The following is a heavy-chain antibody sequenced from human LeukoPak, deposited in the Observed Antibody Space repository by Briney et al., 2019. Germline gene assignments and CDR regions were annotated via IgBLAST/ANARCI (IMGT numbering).Heavy chain of an antibody. CDR2: ISAYNGNT. Sequence: ASVKVSCKASGYTFTSYGISWVRQAPGQGLEWMGWISAYNGNTNYAQKLQGRVTMTTDTSTSTAYMELRSLRSDDTAVYYCARVRPGITMIVVVMFDAFDIWGQGTMVTVSS. D-gene: IGHD3-22*01. CDR1: GYTFTSYG. J-gene: IGHJ3*02. V-gene: IGHV1-18*01. CDR3: ARVRPGITMIVVVMFDAFDI.